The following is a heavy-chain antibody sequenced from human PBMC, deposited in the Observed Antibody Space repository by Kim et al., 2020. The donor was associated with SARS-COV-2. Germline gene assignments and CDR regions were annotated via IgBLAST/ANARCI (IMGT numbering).Heavy chain of an antibody. CDR1: GGSISSSSYY. CDR3: ARRPNSSGSDY. CDR2: IYYSGST. Sequence: SETLSLTCTVSGGSISSSSYYWGWIRQPPGKGLEWIGSIYYSGSTYYNPSLKSRVTISVDTSKNQFSLKLSSVTAADTAVYYCARRPNSSGSDYWGQGTL. D-gene: IGHD6-19*01. J-gene: IGHJ4*02. V-gene: IGHV4-39*01.